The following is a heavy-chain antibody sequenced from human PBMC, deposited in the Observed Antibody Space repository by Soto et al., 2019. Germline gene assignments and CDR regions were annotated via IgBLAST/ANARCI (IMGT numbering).Heavy chain of an antibody. CDR2: VSVPSGDT. CDR1: GYSFSSFG. D-gene: IGHD4-17*01. J-gene: IGHJ4*02. V-gene: IGHV1-18*01. CDR3: AREIDGDYVYYFDY. Sequence: QVQLVQSGAEVKKPGASVKVSCKASGYSFSSFGISWVRQAPGQGLEWVGWVSVPSGDTSSAQNFQGRVAVTTDTSTSTAYMEVGSLRSEDTAVYYCAREIDGDYVYYFDYWGQGTLVTVSS.